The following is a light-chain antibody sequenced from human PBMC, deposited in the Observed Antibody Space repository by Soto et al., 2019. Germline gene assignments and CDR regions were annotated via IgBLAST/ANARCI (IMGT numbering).Light chain of an antibody. CDR1: QSLSSTN. CDR3: QQYDNSPLT. Sequence: EVVLTQSPGTLSLSPGERATLSCRASQSLSSTNLAWYQQKPGQAPRLLIYAASSRATDIPDRFSGSGSGTDFTLTISRLEPEDFALYYCQQYDNSPLTFGQGTKVEI. J-gene: IGKJ1*01. CDR2: AAS. V-gene: IGKV3-20*01.